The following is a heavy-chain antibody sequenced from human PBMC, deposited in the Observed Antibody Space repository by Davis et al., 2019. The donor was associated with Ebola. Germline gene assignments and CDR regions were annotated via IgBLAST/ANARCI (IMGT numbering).Heavy chain of an antibody. V-gene: IGHV1-69*01. CDR1: GGTFSSYA. CDR3: ARAASAGGIVVVPAAILLSGYYYMDV. J-gene: IGHJ6*03. CDR2: IIPIFGTA. Sequence: KVSCKASGGTFSSYAISWVRQAPGQGLEWMGGIIPIFGTANYAQKFQGRVTITADESTSTAYMELSSLRSEDTAVYYCARAASAGGIVVVPAAILLSGYYYMDVWGKGTTVTVSS. D-gene: IGHD2-2*01.